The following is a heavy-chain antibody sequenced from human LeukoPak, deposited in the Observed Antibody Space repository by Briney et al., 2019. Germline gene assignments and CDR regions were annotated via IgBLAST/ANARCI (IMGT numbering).Heavy chain of an antibody. Sequence: PGGSLRLSCAASGFTFSSYELNWVRQAPGKGLEWVSYISSSGSTIKYADSVKGRFTISRGSAKNSLYLQMNSLRAEDTAVYYCASYEGSSGGSSGAFDIWGQGTMVTVSS. CDR1: GFTFSSYE. D-gene: IGHD2-15*01. CDR3: ASYEGSSGGSSGAFDI. CDR2: ISSSGSTI. J-gene: IGHJ3*02. V-gene: IGHV3-48*03.